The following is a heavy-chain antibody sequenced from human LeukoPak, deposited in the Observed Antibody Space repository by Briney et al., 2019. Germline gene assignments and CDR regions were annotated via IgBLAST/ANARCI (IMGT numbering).Heavy chain of an antibody. CDR2: ISSSSSYI. D-gene: IGHD4-11*01. Sequence: PGGSLRLSCAASGFTFSSYSMNWVRQAPGKGLEWVSSISSSSSYIYYADSVKGRFTISRDNAKNSQHLRMNSLRAEDTAVYYCARVSGATVTSPFDYWGQGTLVTVSS. CDR3: ARVSGATVTSPFDY. CDR1: GFTFSSYS. V-gene: IGHV3-21*01. J-gene: IGHJ4*02.